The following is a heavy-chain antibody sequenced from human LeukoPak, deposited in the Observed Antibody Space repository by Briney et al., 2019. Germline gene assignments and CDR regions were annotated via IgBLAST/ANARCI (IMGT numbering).Heavy chain of an antibody. CDR1: GFTFSSYR. Sequence: GGSLRLSCAASGFTFSSYRMTWVRQAPGKGLEWVSSISSSSSYIYYADSVKGRFTISRDNAKNSLYLQMNSLRAEDTAVYYCAILSRDGYNFYFDYWGQGTLVTVSS. CDR2: ISSSSSYI. D-gene: IGHD5-24*01. CDR3: AILSRDGYNFYFDY. V-gene: IGHV3-21*01. J-gene: IGHJ4*02.